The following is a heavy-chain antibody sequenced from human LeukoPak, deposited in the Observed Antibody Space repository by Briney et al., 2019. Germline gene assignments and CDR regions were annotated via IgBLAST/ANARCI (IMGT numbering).Heavy chain of an antibody. D-gene: IGHD5-12*01. CDR1: GFTFSNYA. J-gene: IGHJ6*02. V-gene: IGHV3-23*01. CDR2: ISGSGGYT. CDR3: ARDLSGYDGVGYYGMDV. Sequence: GGSLRLSCAASGFTFSNYAMSWVRQAPGKGLEWVSAISGSGGYTYYTDSVKGRFTISRDNSKNTLYLQMNSLRDEDTAVYYCARDLSGYDGVGYYGMDVWGQGTTVTVSS.